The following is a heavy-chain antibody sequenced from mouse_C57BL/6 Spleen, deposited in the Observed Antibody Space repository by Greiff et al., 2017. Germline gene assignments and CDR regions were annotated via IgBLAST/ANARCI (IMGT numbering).Heavy chain of an antibody. V-gene: IGHV2-9-1*01. Sequence: VQLKESGPGLVAPSQSLSITCTVSGFSLTSYAISWVRQPPGKGLEWLGVIWTGGGTNYNSAHKSRLSISKDNSNSQVFLKMNSLQTDDTARYYCARNDGYYPSYWYFDGWGTGTTVTVSS. CDR2: IWTGGGT. CDR3: ARNDGYYPSYWYFDG. CDR1: GFSLTSYA. D-gene: IGHD2-3*01. J-gene: IGHJ1*03.